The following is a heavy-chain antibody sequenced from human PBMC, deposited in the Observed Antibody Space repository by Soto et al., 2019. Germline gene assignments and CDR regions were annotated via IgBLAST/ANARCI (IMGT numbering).Heavy chain of an antibody. V-gene: IGHV1-3*01. CDR2: INAGNGNT. J-gene: IGHJ4*02. CDR1: GYTVTAYA. D-gene: IGHD6-19*01. CDR3: ARAVAVPADFDY. Sequence: GVSAKVSCKASGYTVTAYAMHWVRQAHGQRLEWMGWINAGNGNTKYSQKFQGRVTITRDTSASTAYMELSSLRSEDTAVYYCARAVAVPADFDYWGQGTLVTVSS.